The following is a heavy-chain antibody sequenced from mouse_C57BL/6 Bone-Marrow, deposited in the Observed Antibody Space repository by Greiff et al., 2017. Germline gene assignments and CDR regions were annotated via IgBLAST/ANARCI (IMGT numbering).Heavy chain of an antibody. Sequence: EVHLVESGAELVRPGASVKLSCTASGFNIKDDYMHWVKQRPEQGLEWIGWIDPENGDTEYASKFQGKATITADTSSNTAYLQLSSLTSEDTAVYYCTPFITLDYWGQGTTLTVSS. CDR1: GFNIKDDY. CDR2: IDPENGDT. V-gene: IGHV14-4*01. J-gene: IGHJ2*01. CDR3: TPFITLDY. D-gene: IGHD1-1*01.